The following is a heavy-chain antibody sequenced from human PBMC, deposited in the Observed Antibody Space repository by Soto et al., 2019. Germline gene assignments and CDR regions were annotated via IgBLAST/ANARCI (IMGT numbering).Heavy chain of an antibody. D-gene: IGHD5-12*01. Sequence: QVQLVESGGGVVQPGRSLRLSCAASGFSFSSYGMHWVRQAPGKRLEWVAVISYDGSNKYYADSVKGRFTISRDNSKNALYLQMNSLRAEDTAVYYCAKDRRVATQPLKNHFDYWGQGTLVIVSS. CDR2: ISYDGSNK. V-gene: IGHV3-30*18. CDR1: GFSFSSYG. J-gene: IGHJ4*02. CDR3: AKDRRVATQPLKNHFDY.